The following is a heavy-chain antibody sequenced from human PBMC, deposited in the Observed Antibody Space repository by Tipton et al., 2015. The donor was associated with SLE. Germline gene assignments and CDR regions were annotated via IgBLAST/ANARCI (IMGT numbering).Heavy chain of an antibody. V-gene: IGHV4-38-2*02. CDR2: MYHSGST. CDR1: GYSISSGYY. J-gene: IGHJ4*02. D-gene: IGHD4-17*01. Sequence: TLSLTCSVSGYSISSGYYWGWIRQSPGKGLEWIVSMYHSGSTYYNPSLKSRVTISVDTSTNQVSLKLRSVTAADTAVYYCARDVYYGENRHFDYWGQGALVTVSS. CDR3: ARDVYYGENRHFDY.